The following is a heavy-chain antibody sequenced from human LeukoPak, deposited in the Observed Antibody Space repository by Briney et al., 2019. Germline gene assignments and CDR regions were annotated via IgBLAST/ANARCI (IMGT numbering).Heavy chain of an antibody. D-gene: IGHD5-24*01. CDR1: GXSISSNY. Sequence: PSGTLSLTCTVSGXSISSNYWSWIRQPPGKGLEWIGYISYSGTTNHNPSLKSRVTISVDTSKNQFSLKLSSVTAADTAVYYCARDRGWLQFDYWGQGTLVTVSS. CDR2: ISYSGTT. V-gene: IGHV4-59*01. J-gene: IGHJ4*02. CDR3: ARDRGWLQFDY.